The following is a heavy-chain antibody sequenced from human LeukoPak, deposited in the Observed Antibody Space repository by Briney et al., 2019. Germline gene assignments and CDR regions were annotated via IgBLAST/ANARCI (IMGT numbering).Heavy chain of an antibody. J-gene: IGHJ4*02. Sequence: VASVNVSCKASGYTFTGYHMHWVRLAPGQGLEWMGRITPNSGDTNYAQKFQGRVTMTRDTSISTAYMELSRLRSDDTAVYYCARDYCSSTSCLFDYWGQGTLVTVSS. CDR1: GYTFTGYH. V-gene: IGHV1-2*06. CDR2: ITPNSGDT. D-gene: IGHD2-2*01. CDR3: ARDYCSSTSCLFDY.